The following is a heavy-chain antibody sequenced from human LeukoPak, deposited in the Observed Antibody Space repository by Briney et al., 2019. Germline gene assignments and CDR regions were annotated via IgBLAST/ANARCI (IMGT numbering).Heavy chain of an antibody. V-gene: IGHV3-21*01. D-gene: IGHD5-18*01. CDR1: GFTFSSYS. CDR2: ISSSSSYI. Sequence: GGSLRLSCAASGFTFSSYSMNWVRQAPGKGLEWVSSISSSSSYIYYADSVKGRFPISRDNAKNSLYLQMNSLRAEDTAVYYCARKSYTAMPWDFNYWGQGTLVTVSS. J-gene: IGHJ4*02. CDR3: ARKSYTAMPWDFNY.